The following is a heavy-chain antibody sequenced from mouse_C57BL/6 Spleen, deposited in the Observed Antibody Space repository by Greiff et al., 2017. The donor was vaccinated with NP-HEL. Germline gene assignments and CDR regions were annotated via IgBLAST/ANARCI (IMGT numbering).Heavy chain of an antibody. Sequence: VQLQQSGAELVKPGASVKISCKASGYAFSSYWMNWVKQRPGKGLEWIGQIYPGDGDTNYNGKFKGKATLTADKSSSTAYMQLSSLTSEDSAVYFWARGGYYGSSYPAWFAYWGQGTLVTVSA. D-gene: IGHD1-1*01. CDR3: ARGGYYGSSYPAWFAY. CDR2: IYPGDGDT. V-gene: IGHV1-80*01. CDR1: GYAFSSYW. J-gene: IGHJ3*01.